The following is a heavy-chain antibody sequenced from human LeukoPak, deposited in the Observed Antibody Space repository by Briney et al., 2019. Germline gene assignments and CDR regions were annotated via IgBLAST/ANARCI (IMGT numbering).Heavy chain of an antibody. D-gene: IGHD5-12*01. J-gene: IGHJ4*02. V-gene: IGHV3-21*01. CDR3: ARDRATIFPEWQNFDY. CDR2: ISSSSSYI. Sequence: GGSLRLSCAASGFTFSSNYMSWVRQAPGKGLEWVSSISSSSSYIYYADSVKGRFTISRDNAKNSLYLQMNSLRAEDTAVYYCARDRATIFPEWQNFDYWGQGTLVTVSS. CDR1: GFTFSSNY.